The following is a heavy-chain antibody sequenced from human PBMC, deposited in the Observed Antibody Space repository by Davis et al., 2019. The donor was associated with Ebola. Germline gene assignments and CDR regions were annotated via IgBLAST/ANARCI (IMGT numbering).Heavy chain of an antibody. Sequence: MPSETLSLTCTVSGGSISSGDYYWSWIRQPPGKGLEWIGYIYYSGSTYYNPSLKSRVTISVDTSKNQFSLKLSSVTAADTAVYYCARQVIEQWLIRSYYYYYGMDVWGQGTTVTVSS. D-gene: IGHD6-19*01. CDR1: GGSISSGDYY. CDR3: ARQVIEQWLIRSYYYYYGMDV. J-gene: IGHJ6*02. CDR2: IYYSGST. V-gene: IGHV4-30-4*02.